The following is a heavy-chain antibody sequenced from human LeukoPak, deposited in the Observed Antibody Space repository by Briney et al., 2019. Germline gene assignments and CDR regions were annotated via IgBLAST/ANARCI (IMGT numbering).Heavy chain of an antibody. CDR1: GFTFISYW. CDR3: ARDWRDYGDFTGLDP. J-gene: IGHJ5*02. D-gene: IGHD4-17*01. CDR2: IKQDGSEK. Sequence: GGSLRLSCAASGFTFISYWMTWVRQAPGKGLEWVANIKQDGSEKYYVDSVKGRFTISRDNAKNSLYLQMNSLRAEDTAVYYCARDWRDYGDFTGLDPWGQGTLVTVSS. V-gene: IGHV3-7*01.